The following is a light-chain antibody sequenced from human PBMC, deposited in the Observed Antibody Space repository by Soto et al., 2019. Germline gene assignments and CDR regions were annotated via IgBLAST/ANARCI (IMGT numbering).Light chain of an antibody. CDR2: GAT. CDR1: QGINND. V-gene: IGKV1-6*01. CDR3: LQDHNYPWT. J-gene: IGKJ1*01. Sequence: AIQVTHSPPSLSASVGDRVTITCRASQGINNDLARYQQKPGKAPKLLIYGATNLHTGVPSRFSGSGSGTDFTLTISSLQPEDFATYYCLQDHNYPWTFGQGTKVEVK.